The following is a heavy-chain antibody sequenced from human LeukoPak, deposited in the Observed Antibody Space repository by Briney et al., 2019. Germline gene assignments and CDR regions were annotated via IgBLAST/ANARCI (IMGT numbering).Heavy chain of an antibody. D-gene: IGHD2-21*02. V-gene: IGHV3-7*01. Sequence: GGSLRLSCAASGFTFSSYWMSWVRQAPGKGLEWVANIKQDGSEKYYVDSVKGRFTISRDNAKNSLYLQMNSLRAEDTAAYYCARGAYCGGDCYFDGMDVWGQGTTITVSS. CDR3: ARGAYCGGDCYFDGMDV. CDR2: IKQDGSEK. J-gene: IGHJ6*02. CDR1: GFTFSSYW.